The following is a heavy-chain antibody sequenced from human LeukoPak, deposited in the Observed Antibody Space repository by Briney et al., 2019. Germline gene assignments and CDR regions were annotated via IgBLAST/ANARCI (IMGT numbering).Heavy chain of an antibody. D-gene: IGHD3-22*01. V-gene: IGHV3-7*04. Sequence: GGSLRLSCAASGFTFSSYWMSRVRQAPGKGLEWVANIKQDGSEKYYVDTVKGRFTISRDNAKNSLYLQMNSLRAEDTAVYYCARFDYYDSSGYFDYWGQGTLVTVSS. CDR2: IKQDGSEK. CDR3: ARFDYYDSSGYFDY. J-gene: IGHJ4*02. CDR1: GFTFSSYW.